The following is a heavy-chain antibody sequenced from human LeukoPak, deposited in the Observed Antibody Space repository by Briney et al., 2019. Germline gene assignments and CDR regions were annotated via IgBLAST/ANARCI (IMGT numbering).Heavy chain of an antibody. CDR2: IIPIFGTA. CDR3: ARELTLGAFDI. Sequence: SVKVSCKASGGTFSSYAISWVRQAPGQGLEWMGGIIPIFGTANYAQKFQGRVTMTRDTSTSTVYMELSSLRSEDTAVYYCARELTLGAFDIWGQGTMVTVSS. D-gene: IGHD4-23*01. CDR1: GGTFSSYA. V-gene: IGHV1-69*05. J-gene: IGHJ3*02.